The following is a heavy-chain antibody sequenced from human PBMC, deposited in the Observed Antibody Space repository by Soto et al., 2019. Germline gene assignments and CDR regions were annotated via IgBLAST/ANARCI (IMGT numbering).Heavy chain of an antibody. J-gene: IGHJ4*02. D-gene: IGHD5-12*01. CDR1: GFTFSSYS. Sequence: GGSLRLSCAASGFTFSSYSMDWVRQAPGKGLEWVSSISSSSSYIYYADSVKGRFTISRDNAKNSLYLQMNSLRAEDTAVYYCARSGGFSGYDFLLYYWGQGTLVTVSS. CDR2: ISSSSSYI. CDR3: ARSGGFSGYDFLLYY. V-gene: IGHV3-21*01.